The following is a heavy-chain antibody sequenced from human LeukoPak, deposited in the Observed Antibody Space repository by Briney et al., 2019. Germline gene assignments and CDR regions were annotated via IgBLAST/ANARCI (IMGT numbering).Heavy chain of an antibody. CDR3: ARVRNQFLTGYSPQLFAY. Sequence: GASVKVSCKASGYTFTSYGISWVRQAPGQGLEWRGWISAYNGNTNYAQKLQGRVAMTTDTSTSTAYMELRSLRSDDTAVYYCARVRNQFLTGYSPQLFAYWGQGTLVTVSS. CDR1: GYTFTSYG. J-gene: IGHJ4*02. V-gene: IGHV1-18*01. D-gene: IGHD3-9*01. CDR2: ISAYNGNT.